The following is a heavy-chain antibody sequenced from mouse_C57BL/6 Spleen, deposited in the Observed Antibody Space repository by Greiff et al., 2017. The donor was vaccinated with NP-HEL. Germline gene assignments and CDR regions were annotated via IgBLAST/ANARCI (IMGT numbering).Heavy chain of an antibody. CDR1: GYSITSGYY. CDR3: ARDGSSYWYFDV. D-gene: IGHD1-1*01. V-gene: IGHV3-6*01. J-gene: IGHJ1*03. CDR2: ISYDGSN. Sequence: EVQLQESGPGLVKPSQSLSLTCSVTGYSITSGYYWNWIRQFPGTKLEWMGYISYDGSNNYNPSLKNRISITRDTSKNQFFLKLNSVTTEDTATYYCARDGSSYWYFDVGGTGTTVTVSS.